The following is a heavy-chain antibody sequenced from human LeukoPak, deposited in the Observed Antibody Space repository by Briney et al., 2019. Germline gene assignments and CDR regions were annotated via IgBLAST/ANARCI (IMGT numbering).Heavy chain of an antibody. J-gene: IGHJ4*02. Sequence: ASVKVSCKASGYTFTSYNIHWVRQAPGQGLEWMGMINPGGSSTTYAQKFQDRVTTTRDTSTSTVYMELSSLRSEDTAVYYCARGGYGDYVAEGDYWGQGTLVTVSS. CDR1: GYTFTSYN. V-gene: IGHV1-46*01. CDR3: ARGGYGDYVAEGDY. D-gene: IGHD4-17*01. CDR2: INPGGSST.